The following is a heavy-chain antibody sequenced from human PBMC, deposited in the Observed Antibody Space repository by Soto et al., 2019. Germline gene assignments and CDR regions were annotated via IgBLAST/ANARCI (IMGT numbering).Heavy chain of an antibody. D-gene: IGHD5-18*01. CDR2: ISTYNENM. V-gene: IGHV1-18*04. Sequence: VSCKVSGSTXTSNCIACVRQAPRQGLEWLGWISTYNENMDSSTKLEDRLTMTTDRSTTKAYMELRNMQSDDTALYYCGYVGGYSTGEYSFDLWGQGTPGTVSS. CDR3: GYVGGYSTGEYSFDL. J-gene: IGHJ4*02. CDR1: GSTXTSNC.